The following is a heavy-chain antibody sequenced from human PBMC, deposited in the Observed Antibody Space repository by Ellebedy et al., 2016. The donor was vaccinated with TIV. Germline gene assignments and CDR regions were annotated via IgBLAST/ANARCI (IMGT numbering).Heavy chain of an antibody. D-gene: IGHD6-13*01. CDR1: AFTFSNYA. Sequence: GGSLRLSXAASAFTFSNYAMSWVRQAPGKGLECVSGISGSGASSYYAESVKGRFTISRDNSENTLYLQMNSLRAEDTATYYCAKSLTAAPDSLTPRFDCWGQGTLVTVSS. CDR3: AKSLTAAPDSLTPRFDC. V-gene: IGHV3-23*01. J-gene: IGHJ4*02. CDR2: ISGSGASS.